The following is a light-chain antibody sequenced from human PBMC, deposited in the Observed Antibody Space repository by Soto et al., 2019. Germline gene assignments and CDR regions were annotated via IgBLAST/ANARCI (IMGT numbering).Light chain of an antibody. V-gene: IGKV3-15*01. CDR3: QQYNNWPWT. J-gene: IGKJ1*01. CDR2: GAS. CDR1: QSVGKSY. Sequence: EIVLTQSPGTLSLSPGERATLSCRASQSVGKSYLAWYQQKPGQAPRLLIYGASTRATGIPARFSGSGSGTEFTLTISSLQSEDFAVYYCQQYNNWPWTFGQGTKVDIK.